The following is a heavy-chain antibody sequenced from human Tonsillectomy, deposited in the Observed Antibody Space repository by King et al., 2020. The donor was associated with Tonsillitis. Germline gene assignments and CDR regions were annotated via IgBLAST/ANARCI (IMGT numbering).Heavy chain of an antibody. CDR2: ISYDRSNK. Sequence: VQLVESGGGVVQPGRSLRLSCAASGFIFSSYGMHWVRQAPGKGLEWVAVISYDRSNKYYADCVKGRFTISRDNSKNTLYLQMNSLRAEDTAVYYCAKADVVVVVAASAGGMDVWGQGTTVTVSS. CDR1: GFIFSSYG. V-gene: IGHV3-30*18. CDR3: AKADVVVVVAASAGGMDV. D-gene: IGHD2-15*01. J-gene: IGHJ6*02.